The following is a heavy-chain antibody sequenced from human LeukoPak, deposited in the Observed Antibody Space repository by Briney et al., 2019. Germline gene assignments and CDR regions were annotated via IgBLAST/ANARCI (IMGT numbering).Heavy chain of an antibody. CDR3: VRLLERDF. D-gene: IGHD5-24*01. J-gene: IGHJ4*02. V-gene: IGHV3-74*01. Sequence: GGSLRLSCAASGFRLSNHWMHWVRQAPGTGLVWVSRINHDGSITDYADSLKGRFTISRDNAKNTVYLQMGSLRVEDTAVYYCVRLLERDFWGRGTLVTVSS. CDR1: GFRLSNHW. CDR2: INHDGSIT.